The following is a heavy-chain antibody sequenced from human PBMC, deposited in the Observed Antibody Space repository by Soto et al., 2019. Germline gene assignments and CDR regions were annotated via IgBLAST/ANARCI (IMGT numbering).Heavy chain of an antibody. Sequence: QVQLQESGPGLVRPSETLSLTCTVSGGSLSNYNWNWVRQSAGKGLEWIARIYSNGQAYYNPSLKRLVTMALDTLNNQVPLRLSSVTAADTAKYYCARERTYELAGDDTLDIWGLGTMVTVSP. CDR1: GGSLSNYN. J-gene: IGHJ3*02. V-gene: IGHV4-4*07. CDR2: IYSNGQA. D-gene: IGHD6-19*01. CDR3: ARERTYELAGDDTLDI.